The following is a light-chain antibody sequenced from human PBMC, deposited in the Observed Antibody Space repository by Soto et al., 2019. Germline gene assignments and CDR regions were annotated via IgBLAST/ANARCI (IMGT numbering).Light chain of an antibody. V-gene: IGKV1-9*01. CDR1: QGIRNY. CDR2: AAS. Sequence: DIQLTQSPSFLSASVGDRVTITCRASQGIRNYLAWYQRKPGKAPKLLIYAASTLQSGVPSRFSGSGSGTEFTLTISSLQPEDFATYYCQQLNSYLLTFGGGTKVEI. CDR3: QQLNSYLLT. J-gene: IGKJ4*01.